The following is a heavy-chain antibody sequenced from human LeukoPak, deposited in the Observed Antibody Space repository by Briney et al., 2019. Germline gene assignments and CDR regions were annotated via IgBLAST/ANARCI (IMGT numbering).Heavy chain of an antibody. J-gene: IGHJ6*02. CDR3: AKESLGAIYYYYGMDV. V-gene: IGHV3-23*01. CDR2: ISGSGGST. D-gene: IGHD1-26*01. CDR1: GFTFSSYA. Sequence: GGSLRLSCAASGFTFSSYAMSWVRQAPGKGLEWVSAISGSGGSTYYADSVKGRFTISRDNSKNTLYLQMNSLRAEDTAVYYCAKESLGAIYYYYGMDVWGQGTTVTVSS.